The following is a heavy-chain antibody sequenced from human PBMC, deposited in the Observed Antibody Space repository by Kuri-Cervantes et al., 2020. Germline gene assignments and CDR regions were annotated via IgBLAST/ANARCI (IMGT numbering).Heavy chain of an antibody. Sequence: GESLKISCAASGFTFSDYYMSWIRQAPGKGLEWVSYISSSCIYYADSVKGRFTISRDNAKNSLYLQMNSLRAEDTAVYYCAREYSSSSVGYWGQGTLVTVSS. D-gene: IGHD6-6*01. V-gene: IGHV3-11*04. CDR2: ISSSCI. CDR1: GFTFSDYY. CDR3: AREYSSSSVGY. J-gene: IGHJ4*02.